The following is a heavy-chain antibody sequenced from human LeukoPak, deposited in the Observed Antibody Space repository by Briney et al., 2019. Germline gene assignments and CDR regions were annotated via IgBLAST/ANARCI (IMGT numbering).Heavy chain of an antibody. CDR1: GGSISSYY. J-gene: IGHJ4*02. V-gene: IGHV4-59*01. Sequence: SETLSLTCTVSGGSISSYYWSWIRQPPGKGLEWIGYIYYSGSTNYNPSLKSRVTISVDTSKNQCSLKLSSVTAADTAVYYCARRGPYSGYDYDYWGQGTLVTVSS. D-gene: IGHD5-12*01. CDR3: ARRGPYSGYDYDY. CDR2: IYYSGST.